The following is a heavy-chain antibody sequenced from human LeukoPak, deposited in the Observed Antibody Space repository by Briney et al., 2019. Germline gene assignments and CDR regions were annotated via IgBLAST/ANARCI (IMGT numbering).Heavy chain of an antibody. Sequence: PGGSLRLSCAASGFTFSSYAMSWVRQAPGKGLEWVSAISGGGGSTYYADSVKGRFTISRDNSKNTLYLQVNSLRAEDTAVYYCAKLVDYDFWTGYRYYFDYWGQGTLVTVSS. D-gene: IGHD3-3*01. V-gene: IGHV3-23*01. CDR2: ISGGGGST. CDR3: AKLVDYDFWTGYRYYFDY. J-gene: IGHJ4*02. CDR1: GFTFSSYA.